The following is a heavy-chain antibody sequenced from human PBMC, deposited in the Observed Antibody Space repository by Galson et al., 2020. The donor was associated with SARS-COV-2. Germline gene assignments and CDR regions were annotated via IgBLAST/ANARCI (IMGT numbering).Heavy chain of an antibody. V-gene: IGHV4-4*02. Sequence: SETLSLTCAVSGGSISSSNWWSWVRQPPGKGLEWIGEIYHSGSTNYNPSLKSRVTISVDKSKNQFSLKLSSVTAADTAVYYCARRVRDGYYYMDVWGKGTTVTVSS. CDR1: GGSISSSNW. J-gene: IGHJ6*03. D-gene: IGHD3-10*01. CDR2: IYHSGST. CDR3: ARRVRDGYYYMDV.